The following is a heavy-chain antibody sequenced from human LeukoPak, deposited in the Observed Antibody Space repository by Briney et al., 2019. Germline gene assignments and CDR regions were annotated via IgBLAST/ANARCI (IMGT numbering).Heavy chain of an antibody. Sequence: GGSLRLSCAASGFIFSSNAMSWARQAPGKGLEWVSVITANGGRTYYADSVKGRFTISRDNSKNTLSLQMNSLRADDTAVYYCAKDAVAPGSGGDYFDYWGQGTLVTVSS. CDR2: ITANGGRT. V-gene: IGHV3-23*01. J-gene: IGHJ4*02. D-gene: IGHD3-10*01. CDR3: AKDAVAPGSGGDYFDY. CDR1: GFIFSSNA.